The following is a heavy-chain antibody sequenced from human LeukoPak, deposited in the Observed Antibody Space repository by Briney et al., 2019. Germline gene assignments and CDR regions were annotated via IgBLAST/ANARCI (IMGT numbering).Heavy chain of an antibody. J-gene: IGHJ3*01. D-gene: IGHD3-3*01. Sequence: GGSLRLSCSASGFTFSNYWMHWVRQAPGKGLEWVAHIKQDGSEKNYADSVEGRFTISRDNAKNSVYLQMNSLRAEDTAVYYCARVWSAFDVWGQGTMVTVSS. CDR2: IKQDGSEK. V-gene: IGHV3-7*04. CDR3: ARVWSAFDV. CDR1: GFTFSNYW.